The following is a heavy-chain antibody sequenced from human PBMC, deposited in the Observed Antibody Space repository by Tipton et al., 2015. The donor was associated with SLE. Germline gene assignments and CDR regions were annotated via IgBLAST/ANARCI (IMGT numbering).Heavy chain of an antibody. CDR1: GGSFSGYY. CDR3: ARGVRYSSGQSAFDI. Sequence: TLSLTCAVYGGSFSGYYWSWIRQPPGKGLEWIGEINHSGSTNYNPSLKSRVTISINTSKNQFSLNLSSVTAADTAVYFCARGVRYSSGQSAFDIWGQVTMVSVSS. CDR2: INHSGST. D-gene: IGHD6-25*01. J-gene: IGHJ3*02. V-gene: IGHV4-34*01.